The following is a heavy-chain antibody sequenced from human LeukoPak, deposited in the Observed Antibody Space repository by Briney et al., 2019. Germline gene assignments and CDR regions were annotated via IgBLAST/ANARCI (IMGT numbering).Heavy chain of an antibody. CDR1: GYSFTSYW. J-gene: IGHJ5*02. Sequence: GGSLKISCKGSGYSFTSYWIGWVRQMPGKGLEWMGIIYPGDSDTRYSPSFQGQVTISADKSISTAYLQWSSLKASDTAMYYCARGAYSSSWYHWFDPWGQGTLVTVSS. CDR3: ARGAYSSSWYHWFDP. V-gene: IGHV5-51*01. D-gene: IGHD6-13*01. CDR2: IYPGDSDT.